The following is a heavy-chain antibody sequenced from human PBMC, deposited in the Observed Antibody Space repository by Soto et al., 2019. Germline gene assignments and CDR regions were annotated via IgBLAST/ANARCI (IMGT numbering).Heavy chain of an antibody. V-gene: IGHV4-59*11. CDR2: IYYNGNT. J-gene: IGHJ4*02. CDR1: GGSISNHY. CDR3: ARSNLYSEY. Sequence: QVQLQESGPGLVKPSETLSLTCTVSGGSISNHYWSWIRQPPGKGLEWIGYIYYNGNTNYNPSLKSRVTMSVDTSKNQFSLKLSSVTAADTAVYYCARSNLYSEYWGQGTLVTVSS. D-gene: IGHD7-27*01.